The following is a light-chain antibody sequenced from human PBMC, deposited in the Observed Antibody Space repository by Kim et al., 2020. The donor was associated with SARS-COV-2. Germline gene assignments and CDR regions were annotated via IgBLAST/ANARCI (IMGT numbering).Light chain of an antibody. J-gene: IGKJ1*01. CDR1: RSVGSN. V-gene: IGKV3-15*01. Sequence: SAGGRATVSCRASRSVGSNVAWDEQKTGEAPRLLIYGASTRATGIPARFSGSGSGTEFTLTISSLQSEDLAVYFCQQYDDWPPWTFGQGTKLEIK. CDR3: QQYDDWPPWT. CDR2: GAS.